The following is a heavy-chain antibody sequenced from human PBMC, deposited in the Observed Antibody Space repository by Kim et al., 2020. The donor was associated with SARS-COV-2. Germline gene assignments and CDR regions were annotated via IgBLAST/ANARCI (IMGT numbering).Heavy chain of an antibody. J-gene: IGHJ6*03. CDR2: IWYDGRET. Sequence: GGSLRLSCTASGFSFSNSGMNWVRQAPGKGLEWVAVIWYDGRETKYADSVRGRFTISRDNSKKTMFLQLNSVRDDDTGVYFCATDGSSTSWGGYTYYMDVWGKGTTVTVSS. CDR1: GFSFSNSG. CDR3: ATDGSSTSWGGYTYYMDV. V-gene: IGHV3-33*03. D-gene: IGHD2-2*01.